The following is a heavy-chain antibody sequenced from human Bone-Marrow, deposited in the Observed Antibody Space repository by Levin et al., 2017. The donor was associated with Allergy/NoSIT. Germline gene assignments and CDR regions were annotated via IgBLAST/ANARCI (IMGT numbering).Heavy chain of an antibody. V-gene: IGHV3-48*03. Sequence: GGSLRLSCAASGFTFSSYEMNWVRQAPGKGLEWVSYISSSGSTIYYADSVKGRFTISRDNAKNSLYLQMNSLRAEDTAVYYCARVALGYYDFWSGYYQARRYYYYYMDVWGKGTTVTVSS. D-gene: IGHD3-3*01. CDR2: ISSSGSTI. CDR1: GFTFSSYE. CDR3: ARVALGYYDFWSGYYQARRYYYYYMDV. J-gene: IGHJ6*03.